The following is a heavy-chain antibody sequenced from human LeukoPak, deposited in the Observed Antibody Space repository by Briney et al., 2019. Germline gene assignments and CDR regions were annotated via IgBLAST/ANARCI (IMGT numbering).Heavy chain of an antibody. J-gene: IGHJ4*02. Sequence: PSETLSLTCTVSGGSISGTKYYWGWIRQPPGKGLEWIGSIYYSGNTYYNPSLKSRVTISVDTSKNQFSLKLSSVTAADTAVYYCARRPGAVTLDYWGQGTLVTVSS. D-gene: IGHD6-19*01. CDR1: GGSISGTKYY. V-gene: IGHV4-39*01. CDR2: IYYSGNT. CDR3: ARRPGAVTLDY.